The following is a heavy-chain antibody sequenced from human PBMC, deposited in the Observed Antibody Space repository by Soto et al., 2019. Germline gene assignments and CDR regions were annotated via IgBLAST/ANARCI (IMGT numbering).Heavy chain of an antibody. CDR3: ARIDCSNGVCYTGAFDF. J-gene: IGHJ4*02. CDR1: GFSLSDARMG. CDR2: IFSTDEK. V-gene: IGHV2-26*01. D-gene: IGHD2-8*01. Sequence: QVTLKESGPVLVNPTETLTLTCTVSGFSLSDARMGVSWIRQPPGKALEWLAHIFSTDEKAYSTSLKSRLAISKDTSNSQVVLTMTNMDPVDTATYYCARIDCSNGVCYTGAFDFWGQGTLVTVSS.